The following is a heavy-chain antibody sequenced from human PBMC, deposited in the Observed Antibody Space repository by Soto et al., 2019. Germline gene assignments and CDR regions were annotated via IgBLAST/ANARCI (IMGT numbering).Heavy chain of an antibody. CDR2: IYPGDSDT. D-gene: IGHD2-15*01. V-gene: IGHV5-51*01. J-gene: IGHJ5*02. CDR3: ARHVVENWFDP. CDR1: GYLFSTYW. Sequence: GESLKISCQGSGYLFSTYWIGWVRQMPGKGLEWMGIIYPGDSDTRYSPSFQGQVTISADKSISTAYLQWSSPKASDTAMYYCARHVVENWFDPWGQGTLVTVS.